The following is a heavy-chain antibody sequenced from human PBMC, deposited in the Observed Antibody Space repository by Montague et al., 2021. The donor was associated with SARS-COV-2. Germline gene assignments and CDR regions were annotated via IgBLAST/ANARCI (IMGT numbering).Heavy chain of an antibody. Sequence: SETLSLTCTVSGGSISSSSYYWGWIRHPPGKGLEWNGCIYYNGSTYYNPSLKSRVTISVDASKNQFSLKLRSVTAADTAVYYCASLGRQQLVRLSGMDVWGQGATVTVSS. CDR3: ASLGRQQLVRLSGMDV. D-gene: IGHD6-13*01. V-gene: IGHV4-39*07. CDR2: IYYNGST. J-gene: IGHJ6*02. CDR1: GGSISSSSYY.